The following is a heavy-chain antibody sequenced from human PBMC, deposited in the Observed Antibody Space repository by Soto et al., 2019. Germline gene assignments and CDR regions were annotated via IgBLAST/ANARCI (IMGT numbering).Heavy chain of an antibody. V-gene: IGHV1-69*06. J-gene: IGHJ5*02. CDR2: IIPIFGTA. D-gene: IGHD3-16*02. CDR1: GGTFSSYA. Sequence: QVQLVQSGAEVKKPGSSVKVSCKASGGTFSSYAISWVRQAPGQGLEWMGGIIPIFGTANYAQKFQGRVTITADKSTSTAYMELSSLRSEDTAVYYCARICEYYDYVWGSYRSGWFDPWGQGTLVTVSS. CDR3: ARICEYYDYVWGSYRSGWFDP.